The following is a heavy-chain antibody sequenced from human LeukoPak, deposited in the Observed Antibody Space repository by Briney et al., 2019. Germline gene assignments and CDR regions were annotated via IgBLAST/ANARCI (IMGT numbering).Heavy chain of an antibody. CDR1: GFTFSSYS. J-gene: IGHJ6*02. V-gene: IGHV3-21*01. CDR3: ARANNPHDYSSGWYEYYYYYYGMDV. Sequence: PGGSLRLSCAASGFTFSSYSMNWVRQAPGKGLEWVSSISSSSSYIYSADSVKGRFTISRDNAKNSLYLQMNSLRAEDTAVYYCARANNPHDYSSGWYEYYYYYYGMDVWGQGTTVTVSS. D-gene: IGHD6-19*01. CDR2: ISSSSSYI.